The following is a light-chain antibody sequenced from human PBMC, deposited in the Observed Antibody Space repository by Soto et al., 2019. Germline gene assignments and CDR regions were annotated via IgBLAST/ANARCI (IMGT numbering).Light chain of an antibody. Sequence: DIQLTQSPASLSASVGDRVTITCQASQDINNYLIWYQQKPGKAPNLLIYDASTLGTGVSSRFSGNGSGTDFSVTINILQPQDTATFYCQQYDVVPCTFGQGTKLEIK. V-gene: IGKV1-33*01. CDR3: QQYDVVPCT. CDR1: QDINNY. CDR2: DAS. J-gene: IGKJ2*02.